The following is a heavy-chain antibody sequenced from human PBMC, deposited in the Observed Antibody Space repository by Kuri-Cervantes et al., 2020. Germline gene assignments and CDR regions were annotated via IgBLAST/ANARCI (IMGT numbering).Heavy chain of an antibody. CDR2: IYYSGGT. J-gene: IGHJ4*02. D-gene: IGHD5-18*01. CDR3: ARHITVDTAMAD. Sequence: SETLSLTCTVSGGSISSSSYCWGWIRQPPGKGLEWIGSIYYSGGTYYNPSLKSRVTISVDTSKNQFSLKLSSVTAADTAVYYCARHITVDTAMADWGQGTLVTVSS. CDR1: GGSISSSSYC. V-gene: IGHV4-39*01.